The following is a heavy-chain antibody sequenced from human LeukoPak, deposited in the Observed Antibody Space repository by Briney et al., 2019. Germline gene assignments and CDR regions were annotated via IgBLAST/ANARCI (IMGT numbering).Heavy chain of an antibody. CDR3: AKHPRDTAMVTHFDY. V-gene: IGHV3-23*01. CDR1: GFTVSGNY. CDR2: ISGSGGST. Sequence: GGSLRLSCAASGFTVSGNYMSWVRQAPGKGLEWVSAISGSGGSTYYADSVKGRFTISRDNSKNTLYLQMNSLRAEDTAVYYCAKHPRDTAMVTHFDYWGQGTLVTVSS. D-gene: IGHD5-18*01. J-gene: IGHJ4*02.